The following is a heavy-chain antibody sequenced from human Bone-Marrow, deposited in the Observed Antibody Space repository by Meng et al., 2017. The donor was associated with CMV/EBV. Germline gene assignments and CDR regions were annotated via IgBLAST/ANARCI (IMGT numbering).Heavy chain of an antibody. CDR1: GYTFTGYY. Sequence: ASVKVSCKASGYTFTGYYMHWVRQAPGQGLEWMGWINPNSGGTNYAQKFQGRVTMTEDTSTDTAYMELSSLRSEDTAVYYCATDLRQGVRAYYYYYGMDVWGQGTTVTVSS. V-gene: IGHV1-2*02. CDR2: INPNSGGT. J-gene: IGHJ6*02. D-gene: IGHD3-10*01. CDR3: ATDLRQGVRAYYYYYGMDV.